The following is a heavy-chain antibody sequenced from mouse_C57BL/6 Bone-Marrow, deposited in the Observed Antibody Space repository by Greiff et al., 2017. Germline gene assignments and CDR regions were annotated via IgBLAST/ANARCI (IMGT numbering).Heavy chain of an antibody. V-gene: IGHV1-64*01. D-gene: IGHD1-1*01. CDR2: IHPNSGST. J-gene: IGHJ2*01. Sequence: QVQLQQPGAELVKPGASVKLSCKASGYTFTSYWMHWVKQRPGQGLAWIGMIHPNSGSTNYNEKFKSKATLTVDKSSSTAYMQLSSLTSEDSAVYYCARDGYYGSRQEYFDYWGQGTTRTVSS. CDR3: ARDGYYGSRQEYFDY. CDR1: GYTFTSYW.